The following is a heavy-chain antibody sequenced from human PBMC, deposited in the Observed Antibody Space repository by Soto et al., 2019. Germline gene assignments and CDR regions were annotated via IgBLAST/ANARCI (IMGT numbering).Heavy chain of an antibody. CDR3: DSSGYYPFDC. D-gene: IGHD3-22*01. V-gene: IGHV4-59*08. CDR1: GGSISSYY. J-gene: IGHJ4*02. Sequence: SETLSLTCTVSGGSISSYYWSWIRQPPGKGLEWIGYIYYSGSTNYNPSLKSRVTISVDTSKNQFSLKLSSVTAADTAVYYYDSSGYYPFDCWGQGTLVTVSS. CDR2: IYYSGST.